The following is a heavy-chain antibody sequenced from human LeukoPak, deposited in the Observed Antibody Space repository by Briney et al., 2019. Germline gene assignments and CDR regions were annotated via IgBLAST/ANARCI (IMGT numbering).Heavy chain of an antibody. V-gene: IGHV1-18*01. CDR3: ATPIGFGDAFDI. D-gene: IGHD3-10*01. J-gene: IGHJ3*02. Sequence: ASVKVSCKASGYTFTSYGISWVRQAPGQGLEWMGWISAYNGNTNYAQKLQGRVTMTTDTSTSTAYMELRSLRSDDTAVYYCATPIGFGDAFDIWGQGIMVTVSS. CDR2: ISAYNGNT. CDR1: GYTFTSYG.